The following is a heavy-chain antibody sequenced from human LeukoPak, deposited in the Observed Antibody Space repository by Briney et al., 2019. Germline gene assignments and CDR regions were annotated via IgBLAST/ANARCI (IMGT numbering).Heavy chain of an antibody. CDR2: ISAYNGYT. D-gene: IGHD2-15*01. Sequence: ASVKVSCKASGYTFTSYGISWVRQAPGQGLEWMGWISAYNGYTKYAQKFQGRVTMTTDTSTSTAYMELRSLRSDDTAVYYCARDGTVVAAKYFDYWGQGTLVTVSS. CDR1: GYTFTSYG. CDR3: ARDGTVVAAKYFDY. V-gene: IGHV1-18*01. J-gene: IGHJ4*02.